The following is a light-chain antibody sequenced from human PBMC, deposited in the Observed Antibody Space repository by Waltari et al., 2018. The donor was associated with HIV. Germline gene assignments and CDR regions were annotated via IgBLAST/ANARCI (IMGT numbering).Light chain of an antibody. Sequence: QSVLTQPPSVSGAPGQRVTISCTGSNSNIGAGYDAHWYQQLPGPAPKLLMFDNRKRPPGVPDRFSGSKSGTSASLVITGLQAADEAVYYCQSYDNSLSNVVFGGGTKLIVL. J-gene: IGLJ2*01. CDR2: DNR. V-gene: IGLV1-40*01. CDR3: QSYDNSLSNVV. CDR1: NSNIGAGYD.